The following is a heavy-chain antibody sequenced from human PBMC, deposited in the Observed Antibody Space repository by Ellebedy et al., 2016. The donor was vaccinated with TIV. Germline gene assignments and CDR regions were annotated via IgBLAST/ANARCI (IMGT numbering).Heavy chain of an antibody. D-gene: IGHD4-17*01. CDR2: IKQDGSEI. CDR3: STDGSYGDYLSPTHAFET. V-gene: IGHV3-7*01. CDR1: GFSFRSYW. J-gene: IGHJ3*02. Sequence: GESLKISCATSGFSFRSYWMSWARQAPGKGLEWVANIKQDGSEIYYVDSVKGRFTISRDNAKNSLFLQMNSLRAEDTAVYYCSTDGSYGDYLSPTHAFETWGQGTMVTVSS.